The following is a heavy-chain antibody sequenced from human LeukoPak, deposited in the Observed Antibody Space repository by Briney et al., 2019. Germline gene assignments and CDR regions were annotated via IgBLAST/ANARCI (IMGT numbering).Heavy chain of an antibody. J-gene: IGHJ3*02. D-gene: IGHD1-1*01. V-gene: IGHV4-31*03. CDR3: AGSNWNDLGAFDI. Sequence: TSETLSLTCTVSGGSISSGHYYWSWIRQHPGKGLEWIGYIYYSGSTYYNPSLKSRITISVDTSENQFSLKLSSVTAADTAVYYCAGSNWNDLGAFDIWGQGTMVTVSS. CDR2: IYYSGST. CDR1: GGSISSGHYY.